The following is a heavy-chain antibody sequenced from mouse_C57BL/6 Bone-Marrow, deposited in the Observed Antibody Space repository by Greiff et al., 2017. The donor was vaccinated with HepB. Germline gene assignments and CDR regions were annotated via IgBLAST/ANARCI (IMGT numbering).Heavy chain of an antibody. Sequence: EVKLVESGPGLAKPSQTLSLTCSVTGYSITSDYWNWIRKFPGNKLEYMGYISYSGSTYYNPSLKSRISITRDTSKNQYYLQLNSVTTEDTATYYCARGEKNYDGDYYAMDYWGQGTSVTVSS. D-gene: IGHD2-4*01. CDR3: ARGEKNYDGDYYAMDY. CDR2: ISYSGST. V-gene: IGHV3-8*01. CDR1: GYSITSDY. J-gene: IGHJ4*01.